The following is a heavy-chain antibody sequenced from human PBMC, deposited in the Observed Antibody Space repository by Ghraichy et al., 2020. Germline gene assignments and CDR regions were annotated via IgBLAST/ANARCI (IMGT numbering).Heavy chain of an antibody. Sequence: GGSLRLSCEASGITFSSYAMNWVRQAPGKGLEWVSAISRSGDSTYYADSVKGRFTISRDNSKSTLYLHMISLRAEDTAVYYCAKESRGMGTSGFDYWGQGTLVTVSS. D-gene: IGHD3-16*01. J-gene: IGHJ4*02. CDR1: GITFSSYA. CDR3: AKESRGMGTSGFDY. V-gene: IGHV3-23*01. CDR2: ISRSGDST.